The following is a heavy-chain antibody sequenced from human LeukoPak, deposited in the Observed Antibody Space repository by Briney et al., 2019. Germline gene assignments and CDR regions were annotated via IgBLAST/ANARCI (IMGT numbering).Heavy chain of an antibody. CDR1: GLIFHNYD. CDR2: IGSLADT. V-gene: IGHV3-13*01. J-gene: IGHJ5*01. Sequence: GSLRLSCAASGLIFHNYDMHSARQVAAERLEWISAIGSLADTFYPDSLKGRFPISRENARSSIYLQMNSLRAGDTGTYSCVRGCTFCDWKTSFESWGQGTLVTVSS. D-gene: IGHD1-1*01. CDR3: VRGCTFCDWKTSFES.